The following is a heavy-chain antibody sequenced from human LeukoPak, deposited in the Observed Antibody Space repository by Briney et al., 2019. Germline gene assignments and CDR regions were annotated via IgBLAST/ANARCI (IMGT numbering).Heavy chain of an antibody. CDR3: AKDRSGSYSQGLDY. V-gene: IGHV3-30*02. CDR1: GFIFSSYG. CDR2: IRYDGTNK. D-gene: IGHD1-26*01. Sequence: GGSLRLSCAASGFIFSSYGMHWVRQAPGKGLEWVAFIRYDGTNKYYADSVKGRFTISKDNSKNTLYLQMNSLRAEDTAVYYCAKDRSGSYSQGLDYWGQGTLVTVSS. J-gene: IGHJ4*02.